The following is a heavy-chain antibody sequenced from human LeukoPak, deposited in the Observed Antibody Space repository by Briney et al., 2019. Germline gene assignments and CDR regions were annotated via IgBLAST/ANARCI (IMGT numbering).Heavy chain of an antibody. V-gene: IGHV4-34*01. CDR2: INHSGST. Sequence: PSETLSLTCAVYGGSFSGYYWSWIRQPPGKGLEWIGEINHSGSTNYNPSLKSRVTISVDTSKNQFSLKLSSVTAADTAVYYCARGRRGYSYGSLDYWGQGTLVTVSS. CDR1: GGSFSGYY. J-gene: IGHJ4*02. CDR3: ARGRRGYSYGSLDY. D-gene: IGHD5-18*01.